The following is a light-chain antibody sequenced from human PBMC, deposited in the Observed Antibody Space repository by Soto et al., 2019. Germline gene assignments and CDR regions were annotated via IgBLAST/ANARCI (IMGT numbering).Light chain of an antibody. J-gene: IGKJ1*01. CDR2: GAS. CDR3: QQYNNWWT. CDR1: QSVSSTY. Sequence: ETVLTQSPGTLSLSPWERAILSCRASQSVSSTYLAWYQQKPGQAPRLLIYGASSRATGIPDRFSGSGSGTDFTLTISSLQSEDFAVYYCQQYNNWWTFGQGTKVDIK. V-gene: IGKV3-20*01.